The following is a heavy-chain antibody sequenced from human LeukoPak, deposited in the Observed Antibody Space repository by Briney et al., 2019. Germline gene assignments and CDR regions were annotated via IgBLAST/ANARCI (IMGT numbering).Heavy chain of an antibody. CDR2: IIPIFGTA. J-gene: IGHJ4*02. CDR3: ASASGYSYGPQGSYYFDY. D-gene: IGHD5-18*01. Sequence: GASVKVSCKASVGTFSSYAISWVRQAPGQGLEWMGRIIPIFGTANYAQKFQGRVTITTDESTSTAYMELSSLRSEDTAVYYCASASGYSYGPQGSYYFDYWGQGTLVTVSS. V-gene: IGHV1-69*05. CDR1: VGTFSSYA.